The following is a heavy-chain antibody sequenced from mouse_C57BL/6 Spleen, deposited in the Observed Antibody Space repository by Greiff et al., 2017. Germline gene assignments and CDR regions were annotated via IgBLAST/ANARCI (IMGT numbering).Heavy chain of an antibody. V-gene: IGHV1-69*01. Sequence: QVQLQQPGAELVMPGASVKLSCKASGYTFTSYWMHWVKQMPGQGLEWIGEIDPSDSYTNYNQKFKGKSTLTVDKSSSTAYMQLSSLTSEDSAVYYCARSFITTVVAYYAMDYWGQGTSVTVSS. CDR3: ARSFITTVVAYYAMDY. CDR2: IDPSDSYT. D-gene: IGHD1-1*01. J-gene: IGHJ4*01. CDR1: GYTFTSYW.